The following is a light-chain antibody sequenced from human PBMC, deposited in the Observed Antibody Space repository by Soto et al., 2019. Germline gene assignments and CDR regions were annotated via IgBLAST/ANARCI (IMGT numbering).Light chain of an antibody. CDR1: QSVSSSY. CDR3: QQYGSSRRT. CDR2: GAS. Sequence: EIVLTQSPGTLSLSPGERATLSCRASQSVSSSYLAWYQQKPGQAPRLLIYGASSRATGIPDRFSGSGSGTDFTVTISRLEPEDFAVYSCQQYGSSRRTFGQGTKV. V-gene: IGKV3-20*01. J-gene: IGKJ1*01.